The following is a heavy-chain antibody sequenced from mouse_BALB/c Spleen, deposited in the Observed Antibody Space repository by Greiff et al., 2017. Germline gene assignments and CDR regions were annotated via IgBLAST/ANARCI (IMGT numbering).Heavy chain of an antibody. Sequence: DVMLVESGGGLVQPGGSRKLSCAASGFTFSSFGMHWVRQAPEKGLEWVAYISSGSSTIYYADTVKGRFTISRDNPKNTLFLQMTSLRSEDTAMYYCARDDGYYNWFAYWGQGTLVTVSA. V-gene: IGHV5-17*02. D-gene: IGHD2-3*01. CDR3: ARDDGYYNWFAY. J-gene: IGHJ3*01. CDR1: GFTFSSFG. CDR2: ISSGSSTI.